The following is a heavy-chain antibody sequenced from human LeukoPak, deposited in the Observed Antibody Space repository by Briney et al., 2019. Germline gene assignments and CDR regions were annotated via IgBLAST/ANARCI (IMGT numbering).Heavy chain of an antibody. Sequence: SETLSLTCTVSSGSISTSNYYWGWVRQPPGKALEWIGNIFYSGSTYYSPSLKSRVTISVDKSKNQFSLKLSSVTAADTAVYYCARGYSSGWYGYYYYYMDVWGKGTTVTVSS. CDR3: ARGYSSGWYGYYYYYMDV. CDR2: IFYSGST. D-gene: IGHD6-19*01. J-gene: IGHJ6*03. CDR1: SGSISTSNYY. V-gene: IGHV4-39*07.